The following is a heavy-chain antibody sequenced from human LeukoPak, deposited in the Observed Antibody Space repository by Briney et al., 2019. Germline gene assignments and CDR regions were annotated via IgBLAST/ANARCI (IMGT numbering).Heavy chain of an antibody. CDR2: LNHNGRNT. CDR1: GFTFNSYA. J-gene: IGHJ3*02. Sequence: GGSLRLSCEASGFTFNSYAMDWVRQAPGRGLEWVSALNHNGRNTYYADSVKGRFTISRDNSRNTLYPQMNTLRAEDTALYYCAREVAAGGKGIYDIWGQGTMVTVSS. CDR3: AREVAAGGKGIYDI. D-gene: IGHD6-25*01. V-gene: IGHV3-23*01.